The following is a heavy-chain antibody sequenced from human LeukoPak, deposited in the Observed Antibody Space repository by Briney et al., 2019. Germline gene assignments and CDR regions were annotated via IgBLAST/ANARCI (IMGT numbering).Heavy chain of an antibody. V-gene: IGHV4-34*01. CDR1: GGSLSGYF. Sequence: NPSETLSLTCALYGGSLSGYFWSWIRHPPGKGLEWIGEIHHTGATNYKPSLKSRVSISLDMSKNQLSLEMRSVTAADTAVYYCARGRLDYYYMDVWGRGTTVTVSS. CDR3: ARGRLDYYYMDV. D-gene: IGHD3-9*01. J-gene: IGHJ6*03. CDR2: IHHTGAT.